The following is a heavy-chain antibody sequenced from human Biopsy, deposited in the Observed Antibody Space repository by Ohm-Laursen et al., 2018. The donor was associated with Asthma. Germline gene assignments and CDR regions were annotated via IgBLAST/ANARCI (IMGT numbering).Heavy chain of an antibody. D-gene: IGHD1-1*01. Sequence: SLRLSCTASGFSFSNFAIHWVRQAPGKGLEWVGVISKDASTQDYADSVKGRFTMARDNSKNRLDLQMNSLREEDTAVYYCVRDGTDDAFDNWGQGTVVSVSS. V-gene: IGHV3-30*13. J-gene: IGHJ3*02. CDR3: VRDGTDDAFDN. CDR2: ISKDASTQ. CDR1: GFSFSNFA.